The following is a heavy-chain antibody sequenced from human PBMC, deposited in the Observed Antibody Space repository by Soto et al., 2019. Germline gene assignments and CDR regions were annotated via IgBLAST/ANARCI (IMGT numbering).Heavy chain of an antibody. CDR1: GGSISSSY. D-gene: IGHD1-1*01. J-gene: IGHJ4*02. CDR2: IYDSGST. CDR3: ARGRGTHAEH. V-gene: IGHV4-59*12. Sequence: PSETLSLTCTVSGGSISSSYWSWIRQPPGKGLEWIGYIYDSGSTYYNSSLKSRLTMSVDASNYQFSLRLTSVTDADTAVYYCARGRGTHAEHWGQGTQVTVSS.